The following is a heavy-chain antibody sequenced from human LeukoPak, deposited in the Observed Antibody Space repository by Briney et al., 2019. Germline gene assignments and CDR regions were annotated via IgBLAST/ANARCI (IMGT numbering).Heavy chain of an antibody. Sequence: PSETLSLTCTVSGGSISSSSYYWGWIRQPPGKGLEWIGSIYYSGSTYYNPSLKSRVTISVDTSKNQFSLKLSSVTAADTAVYYCARDSWFWSGFEAAVGTHWFDPWGQGTLVTVSS. CDR1: GGSISSSSYY. D-gene: IGHD3-3*01. V-gene: IGHV4-39*07. J-gene: IGHJ5*02. CDR2: IYYSGST. CDR3: ARDSWFWSGFEAAVGTHWFDP.